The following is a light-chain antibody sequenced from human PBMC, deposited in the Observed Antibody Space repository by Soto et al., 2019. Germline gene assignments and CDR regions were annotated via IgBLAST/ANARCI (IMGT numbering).Light chain of an antibody. Sequence: AIQLTQSPSSLSASVGDRVTITCRASQGISSALAWYQQKPGKAPKLLIYDASIVESGVPSRFSGSAAGTDFTLTISSLQPEDFATYYCQQFNSYPITFGQGTRLEIK. CDR1: QGISSA. CDR3: QQFNSYPIT. V-gene: IGKV1-13*02. J-gene: IGKJ5*01. CDR2: DAS.